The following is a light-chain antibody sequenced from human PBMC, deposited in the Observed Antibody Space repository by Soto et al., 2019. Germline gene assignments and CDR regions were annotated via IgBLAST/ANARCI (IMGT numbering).Light chain of an antibody. Sequence: DIVMTQSPDSLAVSLGERATINCKSSQSVLYSSNNKNYLAWYQQKPGQPPKLLIYWASTRESGVPDRFSGSVSGTDFPLTISSLQAEDVAVYYCQQYYSTPSWTFGQGTKVEIK. J-gene: IGKJ1*01. V-gene: IGKV4-1*01. CDR2: WAS. CDR1: QSVLYSSNNKNY. CDR3: QQYYSTPSWT.